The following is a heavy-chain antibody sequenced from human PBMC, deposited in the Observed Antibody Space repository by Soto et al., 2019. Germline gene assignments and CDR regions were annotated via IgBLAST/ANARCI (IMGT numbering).Heavy chain of an antibody. CDR1: GLTVSGNY. D-gene: IGHD7-27*01. CDR2: IYSDGST. V-gene: IGHV3-53*01. J-gene: IGHJ4*02. Sequence: EVQLVESGGGLIHPGGSLRLSCAASGLTVSGNYMGWVRQAPGKGLEWVSGIYSDGSTIYADSVKGRFTIFRDNSKNTLYLQMNSLRAEDTAVYHCARASSRWGSEAAYLGQGTLVTVSS. CDR3: ARASSRWGSEAAY.